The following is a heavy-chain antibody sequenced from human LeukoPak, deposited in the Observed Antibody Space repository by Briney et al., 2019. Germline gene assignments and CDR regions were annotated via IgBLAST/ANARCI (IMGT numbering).Heavy chain of an antibody. V-gene: IGHV3-30*04. CDR3: ARDFRYQLLSYRLDY. D-gene: IGHD2-2*01. Sequence: GRSLRLSCAASVGSYAMYWVRQAPGTGLEWVALISYDGINKYYGDSVKGRFTISRDTSKSTLYLQMNSLRTEDTAVYYCARDFRYQLLSYRLDYWGQGTLVTVSS. J-gene: IGHJ4*02. CDR1: VGSYA. CDR2: ISYDGINK.